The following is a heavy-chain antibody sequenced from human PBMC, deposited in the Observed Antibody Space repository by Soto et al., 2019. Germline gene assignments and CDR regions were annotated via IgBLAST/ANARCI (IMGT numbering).Heavy chain of an antibody. J-gene: IGHJ4*02. Sequence: GGSLRLSCAASGFTFSSYAMSWVRQAPGKGLEWVSAISGSGGSTYYADSVKGRFTISRDNSKNTLYLQMNSLRAEDTAVYYCAKDESITMIVVVITTLDYWGQGTLVTVSS. D-gene: IGHD3-22*01. CDR2: ISGSGGST. CDR3: AKDESITMIVVVITTLDY. V-gene: IGHV3-23*01. CDR1: GFTFSSYA.